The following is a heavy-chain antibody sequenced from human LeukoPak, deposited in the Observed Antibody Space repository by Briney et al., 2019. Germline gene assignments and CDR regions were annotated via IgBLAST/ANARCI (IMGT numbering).Heavy chain of an antibody. CDR3: VRQGGRGGGDY. Sequence: PGGSLRLSCAASGFTFRSYWMTWVRQYPGKGLEWVANIKQDGSETYYVDSVKGRFTISRDNAKASVYLQMNSLRAEDTAFYYCVRQGGRGGGDYWGQGTLVTVSS. V-gene: IGHV3-7*01. J-gene: IGHJ4*02. D-gene: IGHD3-10*01. CDR1: GFTFRSYW. CDR2: IKQDGSET.